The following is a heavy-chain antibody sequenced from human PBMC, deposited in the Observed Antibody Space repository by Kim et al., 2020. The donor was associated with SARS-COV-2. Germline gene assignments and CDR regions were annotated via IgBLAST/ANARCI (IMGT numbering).Heavy chain of an antibody. J-gene: IGHJ4*02. CDR3: AKGGVEVWQKPDY. Sequence: YYADSVKGRFTISRDNSKNTLFLEMHSLRVDDTAVYYCAKGGVEVWQKPDYWGQGTLVSVSS. V-gene: IGHV3-23*01. D-gene: IGHD6-6*01.